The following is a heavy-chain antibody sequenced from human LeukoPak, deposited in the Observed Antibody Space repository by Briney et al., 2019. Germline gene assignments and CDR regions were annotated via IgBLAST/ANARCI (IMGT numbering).Heavy chain of an antibody. Sequence: VASVKVSCKASGYTFTGYYMHWVRQAPGQGLEWMGWINPNSGGTNYAQKFQGRVTMTRDTSISTAYMELSRLRSDDTAVYYCAREIALLWFGEITRLFDYWGQGTLVTVSS. CDR2: INPNSGGT. D-gene: IGHD3-10*01. CDR3: AREIALLWFGEITRLFDY. V-gene: IGHV1-2*02. CDR1: GYTFTGYY. J-gene: IGHJ4*02.